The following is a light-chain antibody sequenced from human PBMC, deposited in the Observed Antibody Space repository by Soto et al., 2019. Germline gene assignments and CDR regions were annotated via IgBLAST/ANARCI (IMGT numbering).Light chain of an antibody. CDR2: GAS. V-gene: IGKV3-20*01. J-gene: IGKJ1*01. CDR1: QSVFSS. CDR3: QQYGSSPNT. Sequence: EIVMTQSPDTLSVSPGERATLSCRASQSVFSSLAWYQQKPGQAPRLLIYGASSGATGIPDRFSGSGSGTDFTLTISRLEPEDFAVYYCQQYGSSPNTFGQGTKVDIK.